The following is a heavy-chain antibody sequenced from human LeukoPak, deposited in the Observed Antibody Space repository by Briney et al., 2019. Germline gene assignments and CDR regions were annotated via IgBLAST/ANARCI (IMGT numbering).Heavy chain of an antibody. CDR3: ANLVRLVAFDI. Sequence: ASVKVSCKASGGTFSSYAISWVRQAPGQGLEWMGGIIPIFGTANYAQKFQGRVTITADESTSTAYMELSSLRSEDTAVYYCANLVRLVAFDIWGQGTMVTVSS. CDR1: GGTFSSYA. V-gene: IGHV1-69*01. CDR2: IIPIFGTA. J-gene: IGHJ3*02. D-gene: IGHD3-10*01.